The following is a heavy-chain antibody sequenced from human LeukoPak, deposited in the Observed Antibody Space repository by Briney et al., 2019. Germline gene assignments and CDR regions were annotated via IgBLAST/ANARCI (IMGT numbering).Heavy chain of an antibody. V-gene: IGHV3-23*01. CDR3: AKGDCGSTSCPFDP. CDR1: GFTFSSYA. CDR2: FSGSGGSP. J-gene: IGHJ5*02. Sequence: GGSLRLSCAASGFTFSSYAMNWVRQAPGKGLEWVSTFSGSGGSPYYADSVKGRFTISRDNSKNTLYLQMNSLRAEDTAVYYCAKGDCGSTSCPFDPWGQGTLVTVSS. D-gene: IGHD2-2*01.